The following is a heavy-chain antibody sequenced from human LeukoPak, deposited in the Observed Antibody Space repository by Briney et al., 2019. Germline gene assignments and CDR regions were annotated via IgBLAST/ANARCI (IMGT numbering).Heavy chain of an antibody. J-gene: IGHJ2*01. CDR3: ARDRDSSGLRDFDL. CDR1: GGSFSSYY. V-gene: IGHV4-59*01. D-gene: IGHD3-22*01. CDR2: IYYSGNT. Sequence: SETLSLTCTVSGGSFSSYYWSWIRQPPGKGLEWIGYIYYSGNTNYNPSLKSRVSISIDTSKNQFSLQLSSVTAADTAVYYCARDRDSSGLRDFDLWGRGTLVTVSA.